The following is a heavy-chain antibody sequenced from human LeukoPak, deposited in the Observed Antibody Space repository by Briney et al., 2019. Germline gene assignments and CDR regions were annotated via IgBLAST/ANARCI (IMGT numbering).Heavy chain of an antibody. V-gene: IGHV3-21*01. CDR1: GFSFSDYD. Sequence: GGSLRLSCSASGFSFSDYDMNWVRQAPGKDLEWVSAISGRSSHIYYGESVKGRFTISRDNAKNSLYLQMDSLGVEDTAVYYCGRSFPSLRTSSAGDLWGQGTLVIVSS. CDR3: GRSFPSLRTSSAGDL. J-gene: IGHJ1*01. CDR2: ISGRSSHI. D-gene: IGHD3-16*01.